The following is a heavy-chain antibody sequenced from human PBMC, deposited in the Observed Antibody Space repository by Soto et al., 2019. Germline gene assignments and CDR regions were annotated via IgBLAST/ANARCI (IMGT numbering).Heavy chain of an antibody. CDR3: AIASVITPEALA. V-gene: IGHV4-31*03. CDR2: IYYSGKT. D-gene: IGHD4-17*01. CDR1: GGSISSDAYL. Sequence: QVHLQESGPGLVKPSATLSLTCSVSGGSISSDAYLWSWVRQHPGKGLEWIGYIYYSGKTYFNPSLRSRLAISINTSKNHFSLKLTSITAADTAVYYCAIASVITPEALAWGQGTLVTGSS. J-gene: IGHJ3*01.